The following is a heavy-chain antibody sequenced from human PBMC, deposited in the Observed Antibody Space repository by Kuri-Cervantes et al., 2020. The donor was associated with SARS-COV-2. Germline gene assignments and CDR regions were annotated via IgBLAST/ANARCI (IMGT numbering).Heavy chain of an antibody. D-gene: IGHD2-2*01. Sequence: ASVKVSCKASGYTFTSYGISWVRQAPGQGLEWMGWISAYNGNTNYAQKLQGRVTMTRDTSISTAYMELSRLRSDDTAVYYCARVLGSSTSCYWDWGQGTLVTVSS. J-gene: IGHJ4*02. CDR2: ISAYNGNT. V-gene: IGHV1-18*01. CDR1: GYTFTSYG. CDR3: ARVLGSSTSCYWD.